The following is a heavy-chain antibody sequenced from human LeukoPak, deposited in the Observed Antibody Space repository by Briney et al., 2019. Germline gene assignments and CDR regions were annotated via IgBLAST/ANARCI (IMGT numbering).Heavy chain of an antibody. V-gene: IGHV3-74*01. CDR2: IKSDGKT. D-gene: IGHD3-22*01. CDR3: ARAPSEVGGYYPEYFGH. Sequence: PGGSLSLSCEASGFTLSRYWMHWVRQAPGKGLVWVSRIKSDGKTNYADSVKGRFTISRDNAKNTVSLQMDSLRAEDTGVYYCARAPSEVGGYYPEYFGHWGQGTLVTVSS. CDR1: GFTLSRYW. J-gene: IGHJ1*01.